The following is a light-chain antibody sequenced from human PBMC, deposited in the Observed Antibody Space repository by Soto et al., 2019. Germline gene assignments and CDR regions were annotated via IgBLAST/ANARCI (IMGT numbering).Light chain of an antibody. Sequence: QSALTQPASVSGSPGQSITISCTGTSSDVGGYNYVSWYQQHPGKAPKLLIYEVSDRPSGVSNRFSGSKSGNTASLTISGLLTEDEADYYCSSYTNNNALVFGGGTK. CDR3: SSYTNNNALV. J-gene: IGLJ3*02. CDR2: EVS. CDR1: SSDVGGYNY. V-gene: IGLV2-14*01.